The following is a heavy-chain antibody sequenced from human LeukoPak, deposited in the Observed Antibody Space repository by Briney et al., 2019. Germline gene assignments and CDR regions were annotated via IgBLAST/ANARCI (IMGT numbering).Heavy chain of an antibody. V-gene: IGHV3-53*01. CDR2: IYSGGST. CDR1: GFTVSSNY. D-gene: IGHD1-26*01. Sequence: PGGSLRLSCAASGFTVSSNYMSWVRQAPGKGLEWVSVIYSGGSTYYADSVKGRFTISRDNSKNTLYLQMNSLRAEDTAVYYCARVSSGSYLYYYYYMDVWGKGTTVTISS. CDR3: ARVSSGSYLYYYYYMDV. J-gene: IGHJ6*03.